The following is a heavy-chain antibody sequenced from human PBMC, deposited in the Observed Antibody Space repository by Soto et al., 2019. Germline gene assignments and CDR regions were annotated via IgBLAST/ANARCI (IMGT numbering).Heavy chain of an antibody. D-gene: IGHD3-10*01. V-gene: IGHV3-21*01. J-gene: IGHJ6*02. CDR3: ARRLWFGELLAPGYYYGMDV. CDR2: ISSSSSYI. CDR1: GFTFSSYG. Sequence: GALRLSCAASGFTFSSYGMNWVRQAPGKGLEWVSSISSSSSYIYYADSVKGRFTISRDNAKNSLYLQMNSLRAEDTAVYYCARRLWFGELLAPGYYYGMDVWGQGTTVTVSS.